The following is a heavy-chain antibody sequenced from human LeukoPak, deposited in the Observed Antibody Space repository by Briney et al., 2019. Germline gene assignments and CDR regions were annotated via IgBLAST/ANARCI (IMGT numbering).Heavy chain of an antibody. J-gene: IGHJ5*02. CDR3: TKRAEFGGFDP. Sequence: PGGSLRLSCAASGSTFSTSAMTWVRQAPGKGLEWVSSISTTVTNTYYADSVKGRFTISRDNSNNTVYLQMNSLTAEDTALYYCTKRAEFGGFDPWGRGTLVTVSS. V-gene: IGHV3-23*01. D-gene: IGHD3-10*01. CDR2: ISTTVTNT. CDR1: GSTFSTSA.